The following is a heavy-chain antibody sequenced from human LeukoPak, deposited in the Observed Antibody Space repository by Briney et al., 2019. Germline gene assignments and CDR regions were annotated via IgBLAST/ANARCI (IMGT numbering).Heavy chain of an antibody. V-gene: IGHV4-4*07. D-gene: IGHD2-21*01. CDR3: ARDKRAAVVSDDAFDI. Sequence: SETLSLTCTVSGGSISSYHWSWIRQPAGRGREWITRICTSGNTNYNPSLKSGVTMSVDTSKSQFSLKLSSVCAADTAVYYCARDKRAAVVSDDAFDIWGQGTMVTVSS. J-gene: IGHJ3*02. CDR2: ICTSGNT. CDR1: GGSISSYH.